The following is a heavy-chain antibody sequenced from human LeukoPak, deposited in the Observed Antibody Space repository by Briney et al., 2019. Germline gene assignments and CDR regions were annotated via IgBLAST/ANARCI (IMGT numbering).Heavy chain of an antibody. J-gene: IGHJ5*02. D-gene: IGHD1-26*01. V-gene: IGHV3-21*01. CDR3: ARDSRRSWAYLVEQENWFDP. CDR1: GFTFSSYS. Sequence: KSGGSLRLSCAASGFTFSSYSMNWVRQAPGKGLEWVSSISSSSSYIYYADSVKGRFTISRDNAKNTLYLQMNSLRAGDTAVYYCARDSRRSWAYLVEQENWFDPWGQGTLVTVSS. CDR2: ISSSSSYI.